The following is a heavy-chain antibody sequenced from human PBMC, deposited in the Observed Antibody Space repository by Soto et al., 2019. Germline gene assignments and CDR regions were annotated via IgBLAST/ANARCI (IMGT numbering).Heavy chain of an antibody. V-gene: IGHV3-23*01. CDR1: GVTFSSYA. CDR3: AKDPTPNLRFLEWLSSPFDY. CDR2: ISGSGGST. J-gene: IGHJ4*02. D-gene: IGHD3-3*01. Sequence: GGSLRLSCAASGVTFSSYAMSWVRQAPGKGLEWVSAISGSGGSTYYADSVKGRFTISRDNSKNTLYLQMNSLRAEDTAVYYCAKDPTPNLRFLEWLSSPFDYWGQGTLVTVSS.